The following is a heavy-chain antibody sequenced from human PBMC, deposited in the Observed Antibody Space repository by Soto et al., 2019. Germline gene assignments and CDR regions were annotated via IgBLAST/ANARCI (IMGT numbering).Heavy chain of an antibody. CDR2: ISGSGGST. V-gene: IGHV3-23*01. Sequence: GGSLRLSCAASGFTFSSYAMSWVRQAPGKGLEWVSAISGSGGSTYYADSVKGRFTISRDNAKNTLYLQMNSLRAEDTAVYYCARDSPVANYYGSGSYYYDYYYGMDVWGQGTTVTVSS. D-gene: IGHD3-10*01. CDR1: GFTFSSYA. J-gene: IGHJ6*02. CDR3: ARDSPVANYYGSGSYYYDYYYGMDV.